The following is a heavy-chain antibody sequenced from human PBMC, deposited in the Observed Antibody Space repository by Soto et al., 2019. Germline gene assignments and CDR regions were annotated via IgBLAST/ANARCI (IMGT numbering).Heavy chain of an antibody. CDR1: GGSISSSSYY. CDR2: IYYSGST. J-gene: IGHJ4*02. CDR3: ARSPTVAGTGSFDY. Sequence: SETLSLTCTVSGGSISSSSYYWGWIRQPPGKGLEWIGSIYYSGSTYYNPSLKSRVTISVDTSKNQFSLKLSSVTAADTAVYYCARSPTVAGTGSFDYWGQGTLVTVSS. D-gene: IGHD6-19*01. V-gene: IGHV4-39*01.